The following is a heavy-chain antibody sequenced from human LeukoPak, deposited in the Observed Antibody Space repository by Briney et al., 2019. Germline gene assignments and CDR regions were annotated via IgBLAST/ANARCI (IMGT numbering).Heavy chain of an antibody. V-gene: IGHV4-4*07. D-gene: IGHD6-19*01. CDR1: VGSISRDY. CDR3: ARGGSGWYGNYFDY. J-gene: IGHJ4*02. Sequence: SQTLSLSCTVSVGSISRDYWSWIRQPPGKGLEWVGRIYTIGSTNYNPSPKSRVTMSVDTSKNQFSLKLSSVTAADTAVYYCARGGSGWYGNYFDYWGQGTLVTVSS. CDR2: IYTIGST.